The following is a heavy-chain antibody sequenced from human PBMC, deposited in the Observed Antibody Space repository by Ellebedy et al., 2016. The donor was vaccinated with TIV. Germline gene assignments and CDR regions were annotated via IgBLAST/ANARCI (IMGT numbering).Heavy chain of an antibody. D-gene: IGHD4-17*01. CDR1: GGSISSSNW. V-gene: IGHV4-4*02. CDR2: IYHSGST. J-gene: IGHJ4*02. CDR3: ARAHGDRSLGY. Sequence: SETLSLTCAVSGGSISSSNWWSCVRQPPGKGLEWIGEIYHSGSTNYNPSLKSRVTISVDKSKNQFSLKPSSVTAADTAVYYCARAHGDRSLGYWGQGTLVTVSS.